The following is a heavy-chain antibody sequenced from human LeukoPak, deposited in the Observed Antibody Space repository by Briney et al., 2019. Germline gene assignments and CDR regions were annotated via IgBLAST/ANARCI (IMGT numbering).Heavy chain of an antibody. J-gene: IGHJ5*02. CDR1: GGTFSSDP. D-gene: IGHD5-12*01. CDR3: AGGATDVRDWFDP. V-gene: IGHV1-69*01. CDR2: IIPILETP. Sequence: SVKVSCKASGGTFSSDPINWVRQAPGQGPEWMGGIIPILETPDYAQRFQGRVTISADESTSTAYLELSSLRSEDTAVYYCAGGATDVRDWFDPWGQATLVTVSS.